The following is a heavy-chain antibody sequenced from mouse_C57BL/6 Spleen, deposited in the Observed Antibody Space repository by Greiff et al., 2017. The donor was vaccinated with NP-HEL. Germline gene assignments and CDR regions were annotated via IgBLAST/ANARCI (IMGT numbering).Heavy chain of an antibody. V-gene: IGHV1-53*01. CDR3: ARGATVVATDY. D-gene: IGHD1-1*01. Sequence: QVQLQQPGTELVKPGASVKLSCKASGYTFTSYWMHWVKQRPGQGLEWIGNINHSNGGTNSNEKFKSKATLTVDKSSSTAYMQLSSLTSEDAAVYYCARGATVVATDYWGQGTTLTVSS. CDR2: INHSNGGT. CDR1: GYTFTSYW. J-gene: IGHJ2*01.